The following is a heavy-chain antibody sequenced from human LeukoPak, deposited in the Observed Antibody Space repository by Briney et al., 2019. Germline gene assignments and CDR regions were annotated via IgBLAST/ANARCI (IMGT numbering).Heavy chain of an antibody. V-gene: IGHV4-30-2*01. CDR3: ASLALGSCSGGSCYSFYFDY. D-gene: IGHD2-15*01. J-gene: IGHJ4*02. CDR1: GGSISSGGYS. Sequence: SETLSLTCAVSGGSISSGGYSWSWIRQPPGKGLEWIGYIYHSGSTYYNPSLKSRVTISVDRSKNQFSLKLSSVTAVDTAVYYCASLALGSCSGGSCYSFYFDYWGQGTLITVSS. CDR2: IYHSGST.